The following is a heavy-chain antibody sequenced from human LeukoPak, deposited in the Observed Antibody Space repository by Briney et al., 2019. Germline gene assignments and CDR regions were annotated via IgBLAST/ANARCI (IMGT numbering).Heavy chain of an antibody. J-gene: IGHJ5*02. CDR3: ASYYDFWSGPLYT. CDR1: GFTFSSYS. CDR2: ISSSSSYI. D-gene: IGHD3-3*01. Sequence: NPGGSLRLSCAASGFTFSSYSMNWVRQAPGKGLEWVSSISSSSSYIYYADSVKGRFTISRDNAKNSLYLQMNSLRAEDTAVYYCASYYDFWSGPLYTWGQGTLVTDSS. V-gene: IGHV3-21*01.